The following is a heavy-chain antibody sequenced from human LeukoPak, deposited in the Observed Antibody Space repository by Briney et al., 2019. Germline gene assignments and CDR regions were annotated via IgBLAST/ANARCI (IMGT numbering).Heavy chain of an antibody. D-gene: IGHD4-11*01. Sequence: GGSLGLSCAASGFTFNIFAMSWVRQAPGKGLEWVSVIYSGGSTYYADSVKGRFTISRDNSKNTLYLQMNSLRAEDTAVYYCAAMTTVTRYFDYWGQGTLVTVSS. CDR2: IYSGGST. J-gene: IGHJ4*02. CDR1: GFTFNIFA. V-gene: IGHV3-66*02. CDR3: AAMTTVTRYFDY.